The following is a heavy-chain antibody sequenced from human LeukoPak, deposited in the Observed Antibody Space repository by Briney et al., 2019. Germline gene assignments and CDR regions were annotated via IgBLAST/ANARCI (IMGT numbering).Heavy chain of an antibody. CDR2: MSPNSGNT. D-gene: IGHD7-27*01. V-gene: IGHV1-8*01. CDR3: TVGPPNWGFDY. CDR1: RYAFTSHD. J-gene: IGHJ4*02. Sequence: ASVTVSCKASRYAFTSHDINWVRQATGQGFEWMGWMSPNSGNTGYAQRFQGGVAMTRNTSISTAYMELSSLRSEDTAVYYCTVGPPNWGFDYWGQGTLVTVSS.